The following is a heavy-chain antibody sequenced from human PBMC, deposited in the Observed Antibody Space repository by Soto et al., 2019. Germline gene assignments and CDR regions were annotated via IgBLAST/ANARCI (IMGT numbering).Heavy chain of an antibody. Sequence: GGSLRLSCAASGFTFSSYDMHWVRQATGKGLEWVSAIGTAGDTYYPGSGKVRFTISRENAKNSLYLQMNSLRAGDTAVYYCARGRSDNYGDYVVWYFDLWGRGTLVTVSS. V-gene: IGHV3-13*01. J-gene: IGHJ2*01. D-gene: IGHD4-17*01. CDR3: ARGRSDNYGDYVVWYFDL. CDR2: IGTAGDT. CDR1: GFTFSSYD.